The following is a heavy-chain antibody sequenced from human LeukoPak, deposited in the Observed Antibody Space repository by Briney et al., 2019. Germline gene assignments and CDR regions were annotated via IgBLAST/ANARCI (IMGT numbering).Heavy chain of an antibody. V-gene: IGHV3-23*01. CDR1: GFTFSSYS. Sequence: GGSLRLSCAASGFTFSSYSMSWVRQAPGKGRECVSAISSSGGSTYYADSVKGRFTISRDNSKNTLYLQMNSLRAEDTAVYYCAKSRAAAGTSDIYFDYWGQGTLVTVSS. CDR2: ISSSGGST. J-gene: IGHJ4*02. CDR3: AKSRAAAGTSDIYFDY. D-gene: IGHD6-13*01.